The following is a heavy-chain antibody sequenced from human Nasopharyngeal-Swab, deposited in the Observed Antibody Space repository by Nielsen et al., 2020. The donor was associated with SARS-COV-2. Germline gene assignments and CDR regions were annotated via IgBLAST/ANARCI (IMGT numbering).Heavy chain of an antibody. J-gene: IGHJ5*02. CDR2: TQLNNAKT. Sequence: ASVKVSCKASGYTFTSYDINWVRQAPGHGLEWLGRTQLNNAKTVYAQKFQGRVTMTWNTSITTAYMRLSGLRSDDTAVHYCARGSQGTRWSWGQGTLVTVSS. V-gene: IGHV1-8*01. CDR1: GYTFTSYD. D-gene: IGHD2-15*01. CDR3: ARGSQGTRWS.